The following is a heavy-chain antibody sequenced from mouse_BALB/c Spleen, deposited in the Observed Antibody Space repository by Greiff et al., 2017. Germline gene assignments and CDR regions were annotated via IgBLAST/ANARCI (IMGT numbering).Heavy chain of an antibody. CDR3: ARDRDYRYAYYAMDY. Sequence: EVKVVESGGGLVKPGGSLKLSCAASGFTFSDYYMYWVRQTPEKRLEWVATISDGGSYTYYPDSVKGRFTISRDNAKNNLYLQMSSLKSEDTAMYYCARDRDYRYAYYAMDYWGQGTSVTVSS. CDR1: GFTFSDYY. J-gene: IGHJ4*01. D-gene: IGHD2-14*01. CDR2: ISDGGSYT. V-gene: IGHV5-4*02.